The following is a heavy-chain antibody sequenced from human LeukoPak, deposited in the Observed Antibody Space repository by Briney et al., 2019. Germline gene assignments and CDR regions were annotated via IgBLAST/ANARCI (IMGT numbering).Heavy chain of an antibody. CDR1: GGTFSSYA. Sequence: ASVKVSCKASGGTFSSYATSWVRQAPGQGLEWMGWISAYNGNTNYAQKLQGRVTMTTDTSTSTAYMELRSLRSDDTAVYYCARDSVVVTAIDFDYWGQGTLVTVSS. D-gene: IGHD2-21*02. CDR2: ISAYNGNT. CDR3: ARDSVVVTAIDFDY. V-gene: IGHV1-18*01. J-gene: IGHJ4*02.